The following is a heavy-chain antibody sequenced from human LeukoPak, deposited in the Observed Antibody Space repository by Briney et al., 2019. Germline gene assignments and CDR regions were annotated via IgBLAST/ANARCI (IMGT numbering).Heavy chain of an antibody. J-gene: IGHJ4*02. Sequence: GGSLRLSCAASGFTFDDYGMSWVRQAPGKGLEWVSGITWNGGRTGYADSVRGRFTISRDNAKNSLYLQMNSLRAEDTALYYCARKGYYGSGTYLDYWGQGTLVTVSS. V-gene: IGHV3-20*04. CDR2: ITWNGGRT. CDR1: GFTFDDYG. CDR3: ARKGYYGSGTYLDY. D-gene: IGHD3-10*01.